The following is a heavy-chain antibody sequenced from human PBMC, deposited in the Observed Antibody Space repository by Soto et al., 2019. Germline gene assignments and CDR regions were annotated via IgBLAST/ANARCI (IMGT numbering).Heavy chain of an antibody. D-gene: IGHD7-27*01. V-gene: IGHV4-39*01. CDR2: IYYSGST. CDR3: TRGPSGDKVDY. CDR1: GGSISSYY. J-gene: IGHJ4*02. Sequence: SETLSLTCTVSGGSISSYYWVWIRQPPGKGLEWIGRIYYSGSTYYNPSLKSRITISVDTSKNQFSLKLSSVSAADTAVYYCTRGPSGDKVDYWGQGTLVTVSS.